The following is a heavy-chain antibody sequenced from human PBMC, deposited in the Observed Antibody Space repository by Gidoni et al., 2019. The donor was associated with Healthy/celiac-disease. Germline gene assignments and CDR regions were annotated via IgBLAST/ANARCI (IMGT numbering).Heavy chain of an antibody. J-gene: IGHJ4*02. CDR1: GFTFSNAW. V-gene: IGHV3-15*01. Sequence: EVQLVESGGGLVKPGGSLRLSCAASGFTFSNAWMSWVRQAPGKGLEWVGRIKSKTDGGTTDYAAPVKGRFTISRDDSKNTLYLQMNSLKTEDTAVYYSTTDSYGGNGHYFDYWGQGTLVTVSS. CDR2: IKSKTDGGTT. D-gene: IGHD4-17*01. CDR3: TTDSYGGNGHYFDY.